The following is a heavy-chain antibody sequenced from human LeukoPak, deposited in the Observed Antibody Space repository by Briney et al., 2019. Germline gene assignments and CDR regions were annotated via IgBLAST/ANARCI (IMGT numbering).Heavy chain of an antibody. CDR2: IKQDGSEK. CDR1: GFTFSSYW. V-gene: IGHV3-7*03. CDR3: AKERGTYGDYEGVLDY. J-gene: IGHJ4*02. D-gene: IGHD4-17*01. Sequence: PGGSLRLSCAASGFTFSSYWMSWVRQAPGKGLEWVANIKQDGSEKYYVDSVKGRFTISRDNSKNTLYLQMNSLRAEDTAVYYCAKERGTYGDYEGVLDYWGQGTLVTVSS.